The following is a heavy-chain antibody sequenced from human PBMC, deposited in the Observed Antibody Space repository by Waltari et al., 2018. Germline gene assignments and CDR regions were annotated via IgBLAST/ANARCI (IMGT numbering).Heavy chain of an antibody. CDR2: ISGSGGST. J-gene: IGHJ4*02. CDR3: AKDIRPGGSGSYDY. CDR1: GFTFSSYA. V-gene: IGHV3-23*01. Sequence: EVQLLESGGGLVQPGGSLRLSCAASGFTFSSYAMSWVRQAPGKGLEWVSAISGSGGSTYYADSVKGRFTIARDNSKNTLYLQMNSLRAEDTAVYYCAKDIRPGGSGSYDYWGQGTLVTVSS. D-gene: IGHD1-26*01.